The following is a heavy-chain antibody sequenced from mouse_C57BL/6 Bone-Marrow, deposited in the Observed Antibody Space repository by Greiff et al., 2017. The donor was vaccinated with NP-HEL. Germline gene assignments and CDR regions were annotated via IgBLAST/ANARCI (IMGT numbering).Heavy chain of an antibody. V-gene: IGHV5-12*01. D-gene: IGHD1-1*01. J-gene: IGHJ2*01. CDR2: ISNGGGST. CDR3: ARHNYGSPYFDY. CDR1: GFTFSDYY. Sequence: EVKLVESGGGLVQPGGSLKLSCAASGFTFSDYYMYWVRQTPEKRLEWVAYISNGGGSTYYPDTVKGRFTISRDNAKNTLYLQMSRLKSEDTAMYYCARHNYGSPYFDYWGQGTTLTVSS.